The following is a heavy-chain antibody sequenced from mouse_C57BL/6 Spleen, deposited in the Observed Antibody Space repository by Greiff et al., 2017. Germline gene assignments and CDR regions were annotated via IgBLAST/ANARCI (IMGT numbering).Heavy chain of an antibody. CDR1: GYTFTSYW. Sequence: QVQLQQPGAELVRPGSSVKLSCKASGYTFTSYWMHWVKQRPIQGLEWIGNIDPSDSETHYNQKFKDKATLTVDKSSSTAYMQLSSLTSEDSAVYYCARSTRSGGYYPYCYAMDYWGQGTSVTVSS. CDR2: IDPSDSET. D-gene: IGHD2-3*01. CDR3: ARSTRSGGYYPYCYAMDY. V-gene: IGHV1-52*01. J-gene: IGHJ4*01.